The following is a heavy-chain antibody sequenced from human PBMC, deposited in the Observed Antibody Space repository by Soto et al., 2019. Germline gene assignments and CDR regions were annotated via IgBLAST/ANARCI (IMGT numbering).Heavy chain of an antibody. V-gene: IGHV3-64D*08. J-gene: IGHJ4*02. CDR3: VKDRCSGGSCHASEFDY. Sequence: GGSLRLSCSASGFTFSSYAMHWVRQAPGKGLEYVSAISSNGGSTYYADSVKGRFTISRDNSKNTLYLQMSSLRAEDTAVYYCVKDRCSGGSCHASEFDYWGQGTLVTVSS. D-gene: IGHD2-15*01. CDR2: ISSNGGST. CDR1: GFTFSSYA.